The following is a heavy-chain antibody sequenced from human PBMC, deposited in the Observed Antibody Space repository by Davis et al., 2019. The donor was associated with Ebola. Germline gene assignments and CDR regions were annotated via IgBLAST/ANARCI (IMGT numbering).Heavy chain of an antibody. Sequence: GESLKISCKGSGYSFSNFWIGWVRQLPGKGLEWMGIIYPGDSDTRYSPSFQGQVTISADKSIATAYLQWSSLKASDTAMYYCARPYDYVWGSPDAFDIWGQGTMVTVSS. CDR1: GYSFSNFW. CDR2: IYPGDSDT. V-gene: IGHV5-51*01. D-gene: IGHD3-16*01. J-gene: IGHJ3*02. CDR3: ARPYDYVWGSPDAFDI.